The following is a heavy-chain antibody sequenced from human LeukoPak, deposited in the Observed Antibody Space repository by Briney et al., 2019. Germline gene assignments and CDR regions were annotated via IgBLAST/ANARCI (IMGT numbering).Heavy chain of an antibody. CDR1: GYSISSGYY. D-gene: IGHD6-6*01. J-gene: IGHJ4*02. CDR3: ASRDLSSPFDY. V-gene: IGHV4-38-2*01. Sequence: PSETLSLTCAVSGYSISSGYYWGWIRQPPGKGLEWIGSIYHSGSTYYNPSLKSRVTISVDTSENRFSLKLISVTAADTHVIYFASRDLSSPFDYWGQGTLVTVSS. CDR2: IYHSGST.